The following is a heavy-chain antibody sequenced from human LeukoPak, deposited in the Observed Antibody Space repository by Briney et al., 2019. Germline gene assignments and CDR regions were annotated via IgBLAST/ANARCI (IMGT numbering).Heavy chain of an antibody. Sequence: SETLSLTCTVSGGSISSYYWSWIRQPPGKGLEWIGEINHSGSTNYNPSLKSRVTISVDTSKNQFSLKLSSVTAADTAVYYCARLPHGYCSSTSCTWGQGTLVTVSS. CDR3: ARLPHGYCSSTSCT. V-gene: IGHV4-34*01. D-gene: IGHD2-2*01. CDR2: INHSGST. J-gene: IGHJ4*02. CDR1: GGSISSYY.